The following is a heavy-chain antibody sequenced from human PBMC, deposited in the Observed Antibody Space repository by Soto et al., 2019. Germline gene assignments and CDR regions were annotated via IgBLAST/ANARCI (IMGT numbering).Heavy chain of an antibody. J-gene: IGHJ4*02. CDR1: GGSISSSSYY. Sequence: SETLSLTCTVSGGSISSSSYYWGWIRQPPGKGLEWIGSFYHSGSTYYNPSLKSRVTISVDTSKNQFSLKLSSVTAADTAVYYCARGEYYGSGNYFDYWGQGTLVTVSS. CDR2: FYHSGST. CDR3: ARGEYYGSGNYFDY. V-gene: IGHV4-39*07. D-gene: IGHD3-10*01.